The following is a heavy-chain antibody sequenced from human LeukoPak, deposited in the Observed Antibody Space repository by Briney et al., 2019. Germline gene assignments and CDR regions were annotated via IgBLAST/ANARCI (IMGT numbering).Heavy chain of an antibody. V-gene: IGHV3-74*01. CDR1: GFAFNRFW. Sequence: GGSLRLSCAASGFAFNRFWMHWVRQAPGKGLVWVSRIISDGSSTTYADSVKGRFSISRDNAKNTLYLQMNSLGAEDTAVYYCARSGGTYSFDMWGQGTMVTVSS. CDR2: IISDGSST. J-gene: IGHJ3*02. D-gene: IGHD1-26*01. CDR3: ARSGGTYSFDM.